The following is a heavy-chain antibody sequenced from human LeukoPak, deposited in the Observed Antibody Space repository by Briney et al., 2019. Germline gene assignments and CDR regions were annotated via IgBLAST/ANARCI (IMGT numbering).Heavy chain of an antibody. CDR1: GFTFSNYD. J-gene: IGHJ6*02. CDR2: IGTAADP. D-gene: IGHD1-26*01. V-gene: IGHV3-13*05. CDR3: ARGSAIVGATGYYNGMDV. Sequence: GGSLRLSCAASGFTFSNYDIHWVRQATGKGLEWVSGIGTAADPYYTGPVKGRLTISRENAKNSLYLQINSLRAGDTAVYYCARGSAIVGATGYYNGMDVWGQGTTVTVSS.